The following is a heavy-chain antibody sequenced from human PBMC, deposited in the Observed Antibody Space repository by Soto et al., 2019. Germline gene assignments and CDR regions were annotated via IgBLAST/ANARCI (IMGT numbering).Heavy chain of an antibody. CDR1: GFSLSPTRVG. Sequence: QITLKESGPPLVKPTQTLTLTCTFSGFSLSPTRVGVAWIRQPPGKALEWLALIYWDGDKRYSPSLKSRLIITQDPSKNQVVLTMTNMDPADTATYYCAHSSYAYGLPGDYWGQGTLVTVSS. J-gene: IGHJ4*02. V-gene: IGHV2-5*02. CDR3: AHSSYAYGLPGDY. CDR2: IYWDGDK. D-gene: IGHD3-10*01.